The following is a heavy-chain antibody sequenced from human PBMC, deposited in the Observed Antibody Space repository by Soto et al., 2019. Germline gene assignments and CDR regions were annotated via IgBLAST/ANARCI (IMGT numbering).Heavy chain of an antibody. J-gene: IGHJ4*02. Sequence: EVQLVESGGVVVQPGGSLRLSCAASGFTFDDSTMHWVRQAPGKGLEWVSLISWDGGSTYYADSVKGRFTISRDNSKNSLYLQMNSLRSEDPAFYYCAKDIRGRMGRGPFDYWGQGTLVTVSS. CDR1: GFTFDDST. D-gene: IGHD3-10*01. CDR3: AKDIRGRMGRGPFDY. CDR2: ISWDGGST. V-gene: IGHV3-43*01.